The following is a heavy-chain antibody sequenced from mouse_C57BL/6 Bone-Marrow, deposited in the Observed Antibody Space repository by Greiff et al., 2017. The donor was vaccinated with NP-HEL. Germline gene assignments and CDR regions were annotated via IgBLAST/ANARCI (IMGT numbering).Heavy chain of an antibody. CDR1: GYTFTEYT. J-gene: IGHJ4*01. D-gene: IGHD1-1*01. CDR2: FYPGSGRI. Sequence: VKLQQSGAELVKPGASVKLSCKASGYTFTEYTIHWVKQRPGQGLEWIGWFYPGSGRIKYNEKFKDKATLTADKSSSTVYSELSRLTSEDSAVYFCARHHSSSYAMDYWGQGTSVTVSS. CDR3: ARHHSSSYAMDY. V-gene: IGHV1-62-2*01.